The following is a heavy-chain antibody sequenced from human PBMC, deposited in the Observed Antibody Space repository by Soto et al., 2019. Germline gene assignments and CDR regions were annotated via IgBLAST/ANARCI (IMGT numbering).Heavy chain of an antibody. V-gene: IGHV5-51*01. Sequence: GESLKISCKGSGYSFISYWIGWVRQMPGRGLEWMGIIYPHDSDTRYSPSFQGQVTISADKSISTAYLQWSSLKASDTAMYYCARHFVVVVAAKYYYYGMDVWGQGTTVTAP. CDR3: ARHFVVVVAAKYYYYGMDV. J-gene: IGHJ6*02. CDR1: GYSFISYW. CDR2: IYPHDSDT. D-gene: IGHD2-15*01.